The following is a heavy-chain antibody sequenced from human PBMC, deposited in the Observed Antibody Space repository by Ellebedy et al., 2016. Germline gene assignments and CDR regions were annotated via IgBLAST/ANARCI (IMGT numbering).Heavy chain of an antibody. CDR3: ARDRDAEEFDY. CDR1: GFTFSDFY. D-gene: IGHD3-10*01. J-gene: IGHJ4*02. Sequence: GESLKISCAASGFTFSDFYMSWIRQAPGKGLEWVSSISSSTTYTNYADSVKGRFTISRDNAKRSLYLQMNSLRAEDTAVYYCARDRDAEEFDYWGQGTLVTVSS. V-gene: IGHV3-11*06. CDR2: ISSSTTYT.